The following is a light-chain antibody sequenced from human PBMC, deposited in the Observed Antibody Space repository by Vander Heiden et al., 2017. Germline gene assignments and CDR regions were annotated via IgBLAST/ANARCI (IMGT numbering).Light chain of an antibody. CDR3: QSYDSSLSGSGV. J-gene: IGLJ3*02. CDR2: GNS. Sequence: SVLTQPPSGSGAPGQRVTLSCTGSSSNIGAGYDVHWYQQLPGTAPKLLIYGNSNRPSGVPDRFAGSKSGTSASLAITGLQAEDEADYYCQSYDSSLSGSGVFGGGTKLTVL. CDR1: SSNIGAGYD. V-gene: IGLV1-40*01.